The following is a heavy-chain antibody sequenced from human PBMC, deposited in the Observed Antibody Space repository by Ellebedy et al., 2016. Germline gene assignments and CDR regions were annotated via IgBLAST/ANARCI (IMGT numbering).Heavy chain of an antibody. CDR3: AKARSSWYRGAFDI. CDR1: GFTFSSYG. J-gene: IGHJ3*02. Sequence: GESLKISXAASGFTFSSYGMHWVRQAPGKGLEWVSAISGSGGSTYYADSVKGRFTISRDNSKNTLYLQMNSLRAEDTAVYYCAKARSSWYRGAFDIWGQGTMVTVSS. D-gene: IGHD6-13*01. V-gene: IGHV3-23*01. CDR2: ISGSGGST.